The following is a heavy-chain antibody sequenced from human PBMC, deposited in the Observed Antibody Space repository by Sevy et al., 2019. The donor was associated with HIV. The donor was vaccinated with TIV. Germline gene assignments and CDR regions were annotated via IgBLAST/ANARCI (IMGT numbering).Heavy chain of an antibody. J-gene: IGHJ4*02. V-gene: IGHV3-13*01. Sequence: GGSLRLSCAAYGFDFGRYAMHWVRQATGKGLEWVSAIGTAGDTYYPGSVKGRFTISRENAKNSLYLQMNSLRAGDTAVYYCARGTRFYYDSSGYYYYFDYWGQGTLVTVSS. CDR2: IGTAGDT. CDR3: ARGTRFYYDSSGYYYYFDY. CDR1: GFDFGRYA. D-gene: IGHD3-22*01.